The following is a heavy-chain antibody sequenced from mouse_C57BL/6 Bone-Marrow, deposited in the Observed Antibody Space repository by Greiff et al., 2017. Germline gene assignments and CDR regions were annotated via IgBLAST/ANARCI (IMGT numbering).Heavy chain of an antibody. CDR2: IRSKSNNYAT. J-gene: IGHJ2*01. CDR3: VRHDYYGSSYFDY. Sequence: DAGGGLVQPKGSLNLSCAASGFTFNTYAINWVRQAPGQGLEWVARIRSKSNNYATYYADSVKAMFTISRDDSQSMLYLQMNNLKTDDTAMYYCVRHDYYGSSYFDYWGQGTTLTVSS. D-gene: IGHD1-1*01. CDR1: GFTFNTYA. V-gene: IGHV10-1*02.